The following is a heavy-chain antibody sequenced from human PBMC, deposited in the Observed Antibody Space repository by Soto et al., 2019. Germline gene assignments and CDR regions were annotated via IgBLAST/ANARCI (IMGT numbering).Heavy chain of an antibody. J-gene: IGHJ4*02. CDR2: VYWDDDK. D-gene: IGHD6-13*01. V-gene: IGHV2-5*02. Sequence: QITLKESGPTLVKPTQTLTLTCTFSGFSFSTSGVGVAWIRQSPGKALEWLALVYWDDDKRYSPSLKNRLTITKDDTKNQVVLTMSNMDPVDTATYYCAHRVSAAGTPFKYWGQGTLVTVSS. CDR3: AHRVSAAGTPFKY. CDR1: GFSFSTSGVG.